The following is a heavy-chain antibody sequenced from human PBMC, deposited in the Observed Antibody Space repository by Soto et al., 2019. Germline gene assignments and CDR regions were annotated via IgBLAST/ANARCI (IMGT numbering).Heavy chain of an antibody. CDR1: GFTFISYG. J-gene: IGHJ6*02. D-gene: IGHD3-10*01. V-gene: IGHV3-30*18. CDR2: ISYDGSNK. CDR3: AKDRLWFGESYYGMDV. Sequence: SLRHSCAASGFTFISYGMHWVRQAPGKGLEWVTVISYDGSNKYYADSVKGRFTISRDNSKNTLYLQMNSLRAEDTAVYYCAKDRLWFGESYYGMDVWGQGTTVTVSS.